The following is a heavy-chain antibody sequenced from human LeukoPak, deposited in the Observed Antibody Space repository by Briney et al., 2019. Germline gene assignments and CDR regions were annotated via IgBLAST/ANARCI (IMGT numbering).Heavy chain of an antibody. V-gene: IGHV1-18*01. CDR1: GYTFTSYG. CDR2: ISAYNGNT. J-gene: IGHJ4*02. D-gene: IGHD4-23*01. CDR3: ARVANYGGNSGGRGDY. Sequence: ASVKVSCKASGYTFTSYGISWVRQAPGQGLEWMGWISAYNGNTNYAQKLQGRVTMTTDTSTSTAYMELRSLRSDDTAVYYCARVANYGGNSGGRGDYWGQGTLVTVSS.